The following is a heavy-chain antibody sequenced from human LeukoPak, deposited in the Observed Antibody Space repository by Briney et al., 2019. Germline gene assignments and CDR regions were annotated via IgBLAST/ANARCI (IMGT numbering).Heavy chain of an antibody. D-gene: IGHD2-15*01. CDR2: ISGSGGST. J-gene: IGHJ4*02. CDR3: AKDPALRVAVVVVAAKREGY. Sequence: PGGSLRLSCAASGFTFSSCAMSWVRQAPGKGLEWVSAISGSGGSTYYADSVKGRFTISRDNSKNTLYLQMNSLRAEDTAVYYCAKDPALRVAVVVVAAKREGYWGQGTLVTVSS. CDR1: GFTFSSCA. V-gene: IGHV3-23*01.